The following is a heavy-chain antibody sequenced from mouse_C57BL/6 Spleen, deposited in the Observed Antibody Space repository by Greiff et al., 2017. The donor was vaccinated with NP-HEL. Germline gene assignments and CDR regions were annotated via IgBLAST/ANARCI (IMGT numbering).Heavy chain of an antibody. J-gene: IGHJ3*01. V-gene: IGHV1-62-2*01. CDR1: GYTFTEYT. D-gene: IGHD1-1*01. Sequence: QVQLQQSGAELVKPGASEKLSCKASGYTFTEYTIHWVKQRSGQGLEWIGWFYPGSGSIKYNEKFKDKATLTADKSSSTVYMELSRLTSEDSAVYFCARHEDGYGSSYQAWFAYWGQGTLVTVSA. CDR2: FYPGSGSI. CDR3: ARHEDGYGSSYQAWFAY.